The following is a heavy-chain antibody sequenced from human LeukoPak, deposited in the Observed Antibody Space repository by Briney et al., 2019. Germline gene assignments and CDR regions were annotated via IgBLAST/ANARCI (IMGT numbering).Heavy chain of an antibody. CDR1: GFTFSNFA. CDR2: ISGNGVST. J-gene: IGHJ4*02. D-gene: IGHD6-13*01. V-gene: IGHV3-23*01. CDR3: AKDKQQLANFDY. Sequence: PGGSLRLSCAASGFTFSNFAMSWVRQAPGKGLEWISAISGNGVSTYYADSVKGRFTISRDNSKNTLYLQMNSLRADDTAVYYCAKDKQQLANFDYWGQGTLVTVSS.